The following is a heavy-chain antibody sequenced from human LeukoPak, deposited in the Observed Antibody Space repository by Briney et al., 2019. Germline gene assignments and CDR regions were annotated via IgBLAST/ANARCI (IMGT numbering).Heavy chain of an antibody. CDR2: INSSGG. V-gene: IGHV1-46*01. J-gene: IGHJ4*02. Sequence: ASVRVSCKASGYTFTSYYMHWVRRAPGQGLEWLGIINSSGGYYAQKFQGRVTMTRDTSTNIVYMELSSLRSEDTAVYYCARTVPALYYFDYWGQGTPVTVSS. CDR1: GYTFTSYY. CDR3: ARTVPALYYFDY. D-gene: IGHD4-17*01.